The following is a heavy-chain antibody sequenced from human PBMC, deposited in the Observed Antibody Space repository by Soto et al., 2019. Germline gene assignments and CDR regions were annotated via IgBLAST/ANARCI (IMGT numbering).Heavy chain of an antibody. CDR2: IKQDGSEK. D-gene: IGHD6-19*01. Sequence: PGGSLRLSCAASGFTFSSYWMSWVRQAPGKGLEWVANIKQDGSEKYYVDSVKGRFTISRDNAKNSLYLQMNSLRAEDTAVYYCARESVGQWLVGYYYYGMDVWGQGTTVTVSS. CDR3: ARESVGQWLVGYYYYGMDV. V-gene: IGHV3-7*01. J-gene: IGHJ6*02. CDR1: GFTFSSYW.